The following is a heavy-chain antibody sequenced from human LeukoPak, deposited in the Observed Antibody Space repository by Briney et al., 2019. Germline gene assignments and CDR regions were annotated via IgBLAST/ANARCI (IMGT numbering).Heavy chain of an antibody. Sequence: SSETLTLTCAVSGGSISSGGYSWSWIRQPPGKGLEWIGYIYHSGSTYYNPSLKSRVTISVDRSKNQFSLKLSSVTAADTAVYYCASRNDFSMDYWGQGTLVTVSS. D-gene: IGHD3-3*01. V-gene: IGHV4-30-2*01. CDR2: IYHSGST. CDR3: ASRNDFSMDY. J-gene: IGHJ4*02. CDR1: GGSISSGGYS.